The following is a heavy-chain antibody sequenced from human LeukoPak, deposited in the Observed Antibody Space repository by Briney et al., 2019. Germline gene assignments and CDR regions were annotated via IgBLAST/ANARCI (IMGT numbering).Heavy chain of an antibody. CDR1: GGSISSSSYY. Sequence: PSETLSLTCTVSGGSISSSSYYWGWIRQPPGKGLEWIGSIYYSGSTYYNPSLKSRVTISVDTSKNQFSLKLSSVTAADTAVYYCARRRYCSGTSCYIYYYGMDVWGQGTTVTVSS. CDR2: IYYSGST. CDR3: ARRRYCSGTSCYIYYYGMDV. J-gene: IGHJ6*02. D-gene: IGHD2-2*02. V-gene: IGHV4-39*01.